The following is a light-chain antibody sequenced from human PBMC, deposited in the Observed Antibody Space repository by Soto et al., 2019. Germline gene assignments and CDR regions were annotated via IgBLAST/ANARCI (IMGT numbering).Light chain of an antibody. CDR1: QNIGSN. CDR2: GAS. J-gene: IGKJ4*01. Sequence: EIMMTQSPVALSVSPGERVTLSCRASQNIGSNLAWYQQKPGQAPRLLIYGASTRATGISARFSGSGSGTEFTLTISSLQSEDFAIYYCQQYDPWPPLTFGGGTKLELQ. CDR3: QQYDPWPPLT. V-gene: IGKV3-15*01.